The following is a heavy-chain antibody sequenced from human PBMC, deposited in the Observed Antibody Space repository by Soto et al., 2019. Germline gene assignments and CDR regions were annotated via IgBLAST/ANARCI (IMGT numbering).Heavy chain of an antibody. CDR1: GGSISSYY. Sequence: PSETLSLTCTVSGGSISSYYWSWIRQPPGKGLEWIGYIYYSGSTNYNPSLKSRVTISVDTSKNQFSLKLSSVTAADKAVYYCARGGYYYGSGDYYYYYYGMDVWGQGTTVTGSS. CDR3: ARGGYYYGSGDYYYYYYGMDV. J-gene: IGHJ6*02. V-gene: IGHV4-59*01. D-gene: IGHD3-10*01. CDR2: IYYSGST.